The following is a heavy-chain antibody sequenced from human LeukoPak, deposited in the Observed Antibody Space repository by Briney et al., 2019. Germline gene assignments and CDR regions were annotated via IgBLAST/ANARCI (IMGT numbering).Heavy chain of an antibody. D-gene: IGHD3-3*01. CDR2: IYYSGST. J-gene: IGHJ4*02. Sequence: PSETLSLTCTVSGGSISSSSYYWGWIRQPPGKGLEWIGSIYYSGSTYYNPSLKSRVTISVDTSKNQFSLKLSSVTAADTAVYYCHLEDFGVVTPDYWGQGTLVTVSS. CDR3: HLEDFGVVTPDY. CDR1: GGSISSSSYY. V-gene: IGHV4-39*01.